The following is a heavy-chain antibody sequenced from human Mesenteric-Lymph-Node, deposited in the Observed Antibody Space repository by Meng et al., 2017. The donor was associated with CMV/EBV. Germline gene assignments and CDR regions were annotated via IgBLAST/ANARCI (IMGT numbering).Heavy chain of an antibody. Sequence: LSLPCTVSGGSINSYYWTWIRQPPGKGLEWIGYIYYSGDTNYKSALESRGTISVDTSKNQFSLQLSSVTAADTAVYYCARAGRRKKEVERGGKG. J-gene: IGHJ6*03. CDR3: ARAGRRKKEVER. D-gene: IGHD1-1*01. CDR1: GGSINSYY. V-gene: IGHV4-59*01. CDR2: IYYSGDT.